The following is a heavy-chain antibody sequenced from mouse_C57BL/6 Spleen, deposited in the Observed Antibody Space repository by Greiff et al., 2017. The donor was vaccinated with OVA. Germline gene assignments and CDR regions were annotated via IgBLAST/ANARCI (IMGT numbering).Heavy chain of an antibody. J-gene: IGHJ1*03. CDR3: ARRDLSYWYFDV. CDR2: INPNNGGT. CDR1: GYTFTDYY. D-gene: IGHD3-3*01. Sequence: EVQLQQSGPELVKPGASVKISCKASGYTFTDYYMNWVKQSHGKSLEWIGDINPNNGGTSYNQKFKGKATLTVDKSSSTAYMELRSLTSEDSAVYYCARRDLSYWYFDVWGTGTTVTVSS. V-gene: IGHV1-26*01.